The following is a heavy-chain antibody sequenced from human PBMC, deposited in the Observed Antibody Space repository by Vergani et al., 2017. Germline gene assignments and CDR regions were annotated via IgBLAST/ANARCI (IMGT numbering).Heavy chain of an antibody. CDR1: GFTFSTYA. CDR3: VKDAGRYGKFFDS. J-gene: IGHJ4*02. Sequence: EVQLLESGGSLKQPGGSVRLSCAASGFTFSTYAMHWVRQAPGKGLEWVPALTGVGGSTYYADSFKGRLIISRDNSRDTLYLQMNSLRPEDTATYYCVKDAGRYGKFFDSWGKGTLVTVSS. CDR2: LTGVGGST. V-gene: IGHV3-23*01. D-gene: IGHD1-26*01.